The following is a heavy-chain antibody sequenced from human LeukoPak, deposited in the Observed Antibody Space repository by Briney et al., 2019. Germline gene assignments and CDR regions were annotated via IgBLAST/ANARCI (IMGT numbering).Heavy chain of an antibody. CDR3: AKALVTGGLFDS. J-gene: IGHJ4*02. Sequence: GGSLRLSCAASGFSFSIYGMNWVRQAPGKGLEWVSGITGSGGTTYYADSVKGRATISRDNSKNTLYLQMNSLRAEDTAIYYCAKALVTGGLFDSWGQGTLVTVSS. CDR2: ITGSGGTT. CDR1: GFSFSIYG. D-gene: IGHD4-23*01. V-gene: IGHV3-23*01.